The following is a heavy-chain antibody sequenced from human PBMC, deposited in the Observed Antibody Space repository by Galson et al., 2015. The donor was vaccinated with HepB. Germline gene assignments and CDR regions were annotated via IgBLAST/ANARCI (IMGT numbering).Heavy chain of an antibody. Sequence: SLRLSCAASGFTLSSYDMNWVRQAPGKGLEWVSYISSGGSTIYYADSVKGRFTISRDNAKNSLSLQMNSLRAEDTAVYYCVRDGIYCSGGICHPYWGQGTLVTVSS. D-gene: IGHD2-15*01. J-gene: IGHJ4*02. CDR1: GFTLSSYD. V-gene: IGHV3-48*03. CDR2: ISSGGSTI. CDR3: VRDGIYCSGGICHPY.